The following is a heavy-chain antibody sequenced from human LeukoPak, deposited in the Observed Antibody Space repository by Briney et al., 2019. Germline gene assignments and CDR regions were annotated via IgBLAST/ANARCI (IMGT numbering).Heavy chain of an antibody. V-gene: IGHV3-30*02. CDR3: ARVGSGSRVNDAFDI. CDR2: IRYDGSNK. D-gene: IGHD3-10*01. CDR1: GFTFSSYG. J-gene: IGHJ3*02. Sequence: GGSLRLSCAASGFTFSSYGMHWVRQAPGKGLEWVAFIRYDGSNKYYADSVKGRFTISRDNAKNSLYLQVNSLRAEDTAVYYCARVGSGSRVNDAFDIWGQGTMVTVSS.